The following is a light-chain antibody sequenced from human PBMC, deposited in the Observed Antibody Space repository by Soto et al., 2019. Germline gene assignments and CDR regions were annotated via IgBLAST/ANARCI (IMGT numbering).Light chain of an antibody. J-gene: IGKJ1*01. CDR3: QQYNNWPPWT. V-gene: IGKV3-15*01. CDR2: GAS. CDR1: QSVSSN. Sequence: EIGRPQSPDTLSVSPGERAPLSCRASQSVSSNLAWYQQKPGQAPRLLIYGASTRATGIPARFSGSGSGTEFTLTISSLQSEDFAVYYCQQYNNWPPWTFGQGTKVDIK.